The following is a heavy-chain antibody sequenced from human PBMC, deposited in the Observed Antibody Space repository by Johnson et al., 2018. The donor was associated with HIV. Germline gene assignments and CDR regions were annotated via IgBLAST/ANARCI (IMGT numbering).Heavy chain of an antibody. CDR3: ATLEYSSSPGGYGAFDI. CDR1: GFTFSSYG. Sequence: QMLLVESGGGVVQPGRSLRLSCEASGFTFSSYGMHWVRQAPGKGLEWVAVIWYDGSNKYYADSAKGRFTISRDNSKNTLYLQMNSLRAEDTAVYYCATLEYSSSPGGYGAFDIWGQGTMVTVSS. CDR2: IWYDGSNK. D-gene: IGHD6-6*01. V-gene: IGHV3-33*01. J-gene: IGHJ3*02.